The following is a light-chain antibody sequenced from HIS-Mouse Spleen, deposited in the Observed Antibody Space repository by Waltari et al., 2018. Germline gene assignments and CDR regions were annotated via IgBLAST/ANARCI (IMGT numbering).Light chain of an antibody. CDR1: NIGSKS. V-gene: IGLV3-21*03. CDR3: QVWDSSSDHVV. CDR2: DDS. Sequence: SYVLTQPPSVSVAPGKTARITCGGNNIGSKSVHWYQQKPGQAPVLVVYDDSARPSGIPERFSGSNSGSTATLTISRVEAGDEADYYCQVWDSSSDHVVFGGGTKLTVL. J-gene: IGLJ2*01.